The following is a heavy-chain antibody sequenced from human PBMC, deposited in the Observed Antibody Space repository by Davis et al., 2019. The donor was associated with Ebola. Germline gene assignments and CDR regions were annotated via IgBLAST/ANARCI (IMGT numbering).Heavy chain of an antibody. D-gene: IGHD3-22*01. CDR3: AGDYDSSGYTDY. Sequence: SVKVSCKASGGTFSSYAISWVRQAPGQGLEWMGGIIPILGIANYAQKFQGRVTITADESTSTAYMELSSLRSEDTAVYYCAGDYDSSGYTDYWGQGTLVTVSS. J-gene: IGHJ4*02. CDR2: IIPILGIA. V-gene: IGHV1-69*10. CDR1: GGTFSSYA.